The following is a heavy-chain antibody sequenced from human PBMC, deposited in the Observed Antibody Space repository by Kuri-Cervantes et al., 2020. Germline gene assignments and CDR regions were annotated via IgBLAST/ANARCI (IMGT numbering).Heavy chain of an antibody. CDR1: GFTFSSYW. V-gene: IGHV3-7*03. CDR3: AKARGYSYGYYYYGMDV. Sequence: GESLKISCAASGFTFSSYWMSWVRQAPGKGLEWVANIKQDGSEKYYVDSVKGRFTISRDNAKNSLYLQMNSLRAEDTALYYCAKARGYSYGYYYYGMDVWGQGTTVTVSS. J-gene: IGHJ6*02. D-gene: IGHD5-18*01. CDR2: IKQDGSEK.